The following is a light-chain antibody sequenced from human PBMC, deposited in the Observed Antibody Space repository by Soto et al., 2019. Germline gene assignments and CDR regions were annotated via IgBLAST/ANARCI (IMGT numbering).Light chain of an antibody. Sequence: EIVLTQSPGTLSMSTGERATLSCRASQSLTSDYLAWYQQKPGQTPRLLIHGASSRAAGIPDRFSGGGSGTDFTLAISRLEPEDSAVYYCQQFSSYPLTFGGGTKVDIK. J-gene: IGKJ4*01. CDR3: QQFSSYPLT. CDR1: QSLTSDY. V-gene: IGKV3-20*01. CDR2: GAS.